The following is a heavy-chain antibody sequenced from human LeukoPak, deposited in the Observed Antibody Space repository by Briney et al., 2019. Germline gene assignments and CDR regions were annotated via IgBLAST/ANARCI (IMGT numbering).Heavy chain of an antibody. CDR1: GGTFSSYA. Sequence: SVKVSCKASGGTFSSYAISWVRQAPGQGLEWMGRIIPIFGTANYAQKFQGRVMITTDESTSTAYMELSSLRSEDTAVYYCARDLYGDYGPSWYFDLWGRGTLVTVSS. CDR2: IIPIFGTA. J-gene: IGHJ2*01. CDR3: ARDLYGDYGPSWYFDL. D-gene: IGHD4-17*01. V-gene: IGHV1-69*05.